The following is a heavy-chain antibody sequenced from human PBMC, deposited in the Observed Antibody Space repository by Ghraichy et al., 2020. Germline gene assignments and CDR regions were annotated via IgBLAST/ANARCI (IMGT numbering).Heavy chain of an antibody. J-gene: IGHJ6*02. V-gene: IGHV4-39*01. Sequence: SETLSLTCSVSGGSIITNDYYWGWLRRPPGKGLEWFGTIFHDRATQYNPSHKRRVSISVDTSMRQFSLRLHAVTAADTAVYYCTRHRLQWLVESNYYHYGCDVWGQGSTVTVAS. D-gene: IGHD3-10*01. CDR1: GGSIITNDYY. CDR2: IFHDRAT. CDR3: TRHRLQWLVESNYYHYGCDV.